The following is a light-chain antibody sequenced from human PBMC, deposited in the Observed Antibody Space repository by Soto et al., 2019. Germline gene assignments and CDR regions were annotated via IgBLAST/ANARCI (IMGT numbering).Light chain of an antibody. CDR2: AAS. CDR3: QQYIGLWT. CDR1: QSISSY. Sequence: DIQMTQSPSSLSASVGDRVTITCRASQSISSYLNWYQQKPGEAPKRLIYAASSLQSGVPSRFSGSGSGTEFTLSISSLQPDDLGTYYCQQYIGLWTFGQGTKLDIK. J-gene: IGKJ1*01. V-gene: IGKV1-39*01.